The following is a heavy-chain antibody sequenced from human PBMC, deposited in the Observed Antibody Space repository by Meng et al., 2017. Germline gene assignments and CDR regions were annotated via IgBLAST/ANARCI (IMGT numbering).Heavy chain of an antibody. V-gene: IGHV7-4-1*02. CDR3: ARMGIAVAGTLGWEDY. CDR2: INTNTGNP. J-gene: IGHJ4*02. CDR1: GYTFTSYA. Sequence: VRRVQLWCCLKKPGASVKVSCKASGYTFTSYAMNWVRQAPGQGLEWMGWINTNTGNPTYAQGFTGRFVFSLDTSVSTAYLQISSLKAEDTAVYYCARMGIAVAGTLGWEDYWGQGTLVTVSS. D-gene: IGHD6-19*01.